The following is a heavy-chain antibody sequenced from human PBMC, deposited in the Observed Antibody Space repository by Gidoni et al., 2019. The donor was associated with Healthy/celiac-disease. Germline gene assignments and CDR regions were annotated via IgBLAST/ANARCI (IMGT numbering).Heavy chain of an antibody. J-gene: IGHJ6*03. CDR1: GGSFSGYS. D-gene: IGHD2-2*01. CDR3: ARGTKVVPAAMTPYYYYYYYMDV. Sequence: QVQLQQWGAGLLKPSETLSLTCAVYGGSFSGYSWSWLRQPPGKGLEWIGEINHSGSTNYNPSLKSRVTISVDTSKNQFSLKLSSVTAADTAVYYCARGTKVVPAAMTPYYYYYYYMDVWGKGTTVTVSS. V-gene: IGHV4-34*01. CDR2: INHSGST.